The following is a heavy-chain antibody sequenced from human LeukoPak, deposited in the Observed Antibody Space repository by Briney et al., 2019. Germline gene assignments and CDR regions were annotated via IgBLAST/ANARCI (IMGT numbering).Heavy chain of an antibody. J-gene: IGHJ4*02. CDR2: IYYSGST. CDR1: GGSFSSGSYY. D-gene: IGHD1-1*01. Sequence: SETLSLTCTVSGGSFSSGSYYWSWIRQPPGKGLEWIGYIYYSGSTNYNPSLKSRVTISVDTSKNQFSLKLSSVTAADTAVYYCARSFKLETNQFDYWGQGTLVTVSS. V-gene: IGHV4-61*01. CDR3: ARSFKLETNQFDY.